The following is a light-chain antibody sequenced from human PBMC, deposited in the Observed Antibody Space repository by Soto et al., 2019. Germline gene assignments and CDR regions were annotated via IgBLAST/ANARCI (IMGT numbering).Light chain of an antibody. CDR3: QQYKNWPRT. Sequence: EIVLTQSPATLSVSPGEGVTLSCRASENVDINLAWYQQKPGQAPRLLIYGASTRATDMPGTFSGRGSGTEFTLTISSLRSEDFAVYYCQQYKNWPRTFGRGTKVDIK. V-gene: IGKV3-15*01. CDR1: ENVDIN. CDR2: GAS. J-gene: IGKJ4*02.